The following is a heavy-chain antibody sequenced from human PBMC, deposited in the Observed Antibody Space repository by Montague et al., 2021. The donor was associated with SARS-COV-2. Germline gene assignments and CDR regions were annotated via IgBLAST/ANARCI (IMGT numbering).Heavy chain of an antibody. CDR2: IYDSGST. J-gene: IGHJ3*02. D-gene: IGHD3-3*01. V-gene: IGHV4-59*08. CDR1: GGSISSYY. CDR3: ARQRRYQLTITFCGVVMADAFDI. Sequence: SETLSLTCTVSGGSISSYYWSWIRQPPGKGLEWIGNIYDSGSTNYNPTLKSRVTISVDTSKNQYSLKLGSVTAADTAVYYCARQRRYQLTITFCGVVMADAFDIWGQGTLVTVSS.